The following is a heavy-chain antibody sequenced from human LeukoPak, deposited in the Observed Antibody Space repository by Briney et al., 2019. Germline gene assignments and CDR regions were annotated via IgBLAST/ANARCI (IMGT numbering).Heavy chain of an antibody. J-gene: IGHJ3*02. CDR2: INTDGSST. CDR3: ARDWATYCGGDCLDAFDI. Sequence: GGSLRLSCAASGFTFSRYWMHWVRQAPGKGLVWVSRINTDGSSTSYADSVKGRFTISRDNAKNTLYLQMNSLRAEDTAVYYCARDWATYCGGDCLDAFDIWGQGTMVTVSS. V-gene: IGHV3-74*01. D-gene: IGHD2-21*01. CDR1: GFTFSRYW.